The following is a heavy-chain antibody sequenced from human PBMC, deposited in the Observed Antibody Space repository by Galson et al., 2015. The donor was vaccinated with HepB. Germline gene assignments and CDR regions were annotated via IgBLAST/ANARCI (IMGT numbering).Heavy chain of an antibody. CDR3: ARVVGPYGSGSYDFDY. CDR2: INPSGGST. V-gene: IGHV1-46*01. CDR1: GYTFTSYY. Sequence: SVKVSCKASGYTFTSYYMHWVRQAPGQGLEWMGIINPSGGSTSYAQKFQGRVTMTRDTSTSTVYMELSSLRSEDTAVYYCARVVGPYGSGSYDFDYWGQGTLVTVSS. D-gene: IGHD3-10*01. J-gene: IGHJ4*02.